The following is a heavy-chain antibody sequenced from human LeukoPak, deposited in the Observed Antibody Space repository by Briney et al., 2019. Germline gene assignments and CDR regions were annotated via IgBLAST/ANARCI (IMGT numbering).Heavy chain of an antibody. D-gene: IGHD4-17*01. CDR1: GYSFTIYG. Sequence: ASVKVSCTAAGYSFTIYGISWVRQAPGQGLEWMGWISAYNGNTNYAQKPQGRVTMTTDTSTSTDYMELRSLRSDDTAVYYCARVRDYGDPIGYWGQGTLGTVSS. CDR3: ARVRDYGDPIGY. V-gene: IGHV1-18*04. CDR2: ISAYNGNT. J-gene: IGHJ4*02.